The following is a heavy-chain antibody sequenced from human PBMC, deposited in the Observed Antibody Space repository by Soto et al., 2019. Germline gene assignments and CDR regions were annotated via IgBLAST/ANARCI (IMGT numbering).Heavy chain of an antibody. J-gene: IGHJ6*02. CDR2: IYYSGST. V-gene: IGHV4-39*01. Sequence: SETLSLTCTVSGGSISSSSYYWGWIRQPPGRGLEWIGSIYYSGSTYYNPSLKSRVTISVDTSKNQFSLKLSSVTAADTAVYYCARQNYGSGSYLPQYYYYYGMDVWGQGTTVTVSS. CDR1: GGSISSSSYY. D-gene: IGHD3-10*01. CDR3: ARQNYGSGSYLPQYYYYYGMDV.